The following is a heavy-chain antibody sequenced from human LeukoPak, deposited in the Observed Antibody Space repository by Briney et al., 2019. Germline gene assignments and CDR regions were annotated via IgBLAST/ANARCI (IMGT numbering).Heavy chain of an antibody. CDR1: GGTFSSYA. V-gene: IGHV1-69*13. Sequence: SVKVSCKASGGTFSSYAISWVRQAPGQGLEWMGGIIPIFGTANYAQKFQGRVTITADESTSTAYMELSSLRSEDTAVYYCASSTMGRYGSGSSNWGQGTLVTVSS. J-gene: IGHJ4*02. CDR2: IIPIFGTA. CDR3: ASSTMGRYGSGSSN. D-gene: IGHD3-10*01.